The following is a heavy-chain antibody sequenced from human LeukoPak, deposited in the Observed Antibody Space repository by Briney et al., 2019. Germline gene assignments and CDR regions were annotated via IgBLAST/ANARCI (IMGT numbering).Heavy chain of an antibody. CDR3: ARGCSGGSCHTFDY. CDR2: IYTSGST. J-gene: IGHJ4*02. D-gene: IGHD2-15*01. CDR1: GGSISSGSYY. V-gene: IGHV4-61*02. Sequence: PSETLSLTCTVSGGSISSGSYYWSWIRQPAGKGLEWIGRIYTSGSTNYNPSLKSRVTISVDTSRNQFSLKLSSVTAADTAVYYCARGCSGGSCHTFDYWGQGTLVTVSS.